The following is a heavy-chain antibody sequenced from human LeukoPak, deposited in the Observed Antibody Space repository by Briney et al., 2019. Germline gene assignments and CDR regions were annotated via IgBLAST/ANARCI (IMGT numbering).Heavy chain of an antibody. J-gene: IGHJ3*01. CDR2: ISRSDNTI. CDR1: GFTFSDFY. V-gene: IGHV3-11*01. Sequence: PGGSLRLSCAASGFTFSDFYMNWIRQAPGKGLEWVSYISRSDNTIYYADSVKGRFTISRDNAKNSLYLQMNSLRAEDTAVYYCARGQSSAVGYGWGQGIVVTVSS. CDR3: ARGQSSAVGYG. D-gene: IGHD6-19*01.